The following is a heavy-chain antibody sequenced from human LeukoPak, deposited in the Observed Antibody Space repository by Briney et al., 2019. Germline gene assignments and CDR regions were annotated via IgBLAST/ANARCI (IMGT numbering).Heavy chain of an antibody. CDR1: GGPISSYY. V-gene: IGHV4-59*01. Sequence: SETLSLTCTVSGGPISSYYWSWIRQPPGKGLEWIGYIYYSGSTNYNPSLKSRVTISVDTSKNQFSLKLSSVTAADTAVYYCARTGYSSGWTNFDYWGQGTLVTVSS. CDR2: IYYSGST. CDR3: ARTGYSSGWTNFDY. J-gene: IGHJ4*02. D-gene: IGHD6-19*01.